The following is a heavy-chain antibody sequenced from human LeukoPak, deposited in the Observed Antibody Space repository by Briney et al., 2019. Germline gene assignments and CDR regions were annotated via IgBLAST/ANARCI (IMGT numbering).Heavy chain of an antibody. CDR3: AKVGEGITIFGVVIKGFDY. J-gene: IGHJ4*02. Sequence: GGSLRLSCAASGFTSSSYAMSWVRQAPGKGLEWVSAISGSGGSTYYADSVKGRFTISRDNSKNTLYLQMNSLRAEDTAVYYCAKVGEGITIFGVVIKGFDYWGQGTLVTVSS. CDR2: ISGSGGST. V-gene: IGHV3-23*01. D-gene: IGHD3-3*01. CDR1: GFTSSSYA.